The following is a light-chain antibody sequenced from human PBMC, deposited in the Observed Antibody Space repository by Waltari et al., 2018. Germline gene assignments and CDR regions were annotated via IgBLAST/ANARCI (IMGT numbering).Light chain of an antibody. CDR1: QGISSY. CDR3: QQGNSYPWT. Sequence: IQMSQSPSSLSAFVGDRVTITCRASQGISSYLNWYQQKPGKAPKLLIYYANSLASGVPSRFSGSGSGTEFTLTISSLQPEDFATYYCQQGNSYPWTFGQGTKVEIK. CDR2: YAN. J-gene: IGKJ1*01. V-gene: IGKV1-13*02.